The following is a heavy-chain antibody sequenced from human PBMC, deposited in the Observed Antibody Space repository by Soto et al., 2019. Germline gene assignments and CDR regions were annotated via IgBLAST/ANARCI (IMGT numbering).Heavy chain of an antibody. D-gene: IGHD2-21*02. CDR2: IIPIFGTA. Sequence: GASVKVSCKASGCTFSSYAISWVRQAPGQGLEWMGGIIPIFGTANYAQKFQGRVTITADESTSTAYMELSSLRSEDTAVYYCARHKSYTVVTPDYYYGMDVWGQGTTVTVSS. CDR1: GCTFSSYA. J-gene: IGHJ6*02. CDR3: ARHKSYTVVTPDYYYGMDV. V-gene: IGHV1-69*13.